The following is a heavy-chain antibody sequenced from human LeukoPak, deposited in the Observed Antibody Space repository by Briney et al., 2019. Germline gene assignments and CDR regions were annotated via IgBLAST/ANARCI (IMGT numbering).Heavy chain of an antibody. D-gene: IGHD5-24*01. CDR3: ARGSLMMATIID. CDR1: GYTFTSYD. V-gene: IGHV1-8*03. CDR2: MNPNSGNT. Sequence: ASVKVSCKASGYTFTSYDINWVRQATGQGLEWMGWMNPNSGNTGYAQKFQGRVTITRNTYISTAYMELSSLRSEDTAVYYCARGSLMMATIIDWGQGTLVTVSS. J-gene: IGHJ4*02.